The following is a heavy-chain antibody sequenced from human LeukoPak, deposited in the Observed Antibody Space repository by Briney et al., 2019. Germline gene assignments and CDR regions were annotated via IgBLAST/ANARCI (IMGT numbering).Heavy chain of an antibody. CDR1: GGFISSSSYY. CDR3: PGATGGTEDAFDI. J-gene: IGHJ3*02. Sequence: SETLTLTCTVSGGFISSSSYYWGWIRQPPGKGLEWIESIYYSGSTYYNPSLKSRVTISVDTSKNQFSLKLSSVTAADTAVYYCPGATGGTEDAFDIWGQGTMVTVSS. D-gene: IGHD1-14*01. CDR2: IYYSGST. V-gene: IGHV4-39*07.